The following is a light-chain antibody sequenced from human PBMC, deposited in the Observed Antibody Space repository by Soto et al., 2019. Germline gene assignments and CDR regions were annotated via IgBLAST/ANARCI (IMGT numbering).Light chain of an antibody. Sequence: DIQMTQSPSTLSASVGDRVTITCRASQSISNWLAWYQQKPGKAPKLLIYKASSLQTGVPSRFSGSGSGTEFTLTISSLQPDDFATYYCQQYDSYSWTFGQGTKVEI. CDR3: QQYDSYSWT. CDR1: QSISNW. CDR2: KAS. V-gene: IGKV1-5*03. J-gene: IGKJ1*01.